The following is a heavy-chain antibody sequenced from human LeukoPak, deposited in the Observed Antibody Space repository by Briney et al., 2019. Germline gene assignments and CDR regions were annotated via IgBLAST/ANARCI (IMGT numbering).Heavy chain of an antibody. Sequence: ASVKVSCKASGDTFTNYYIHWVRQAPGQGLEWMGIINPSGSSTSYAQKFQGRVTMTRDTSTSTAYMELRSLTSDDTAVYYCARGSPPRRNYDSRGYYSYYFDYWGQGTLVTVSS. D-gene: IGHD3-22*01. V-gene: IGHV1-46*01. CDR2: INPSGSST. CDR3: ARGSPPRRNYDSRGYYSYYFDY. CDR1: GDTFTNYY. J-gene: IGHJ4*02.